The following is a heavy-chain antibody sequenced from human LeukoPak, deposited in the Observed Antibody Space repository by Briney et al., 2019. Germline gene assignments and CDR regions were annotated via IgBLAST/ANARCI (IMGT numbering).Heavy chain of an antibody. V-gene: IGHV3-48*01. CDR2: ISSSSSTI. D-gene: IGHD3-10*01. CDR1: GFTFSSYS. J-gene: IGHJ4*02. Sequence: GRSLRLSCAASGFTFSSYSMNWVRQAPGKGLEWVSYISSSSSTIYYADSVKGRFTISRDNAKNSLYLQMNSLRAEDTAVYYCARVLNSGYWGQGTLVTVSS. CDR3: ARVLNSGY.